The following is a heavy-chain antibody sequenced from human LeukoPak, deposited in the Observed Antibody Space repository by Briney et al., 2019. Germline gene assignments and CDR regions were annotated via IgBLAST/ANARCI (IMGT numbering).Heavy chain of an antibody. CDR3: ARVSTIAAAGIDY. D-gene: IGHD6-13*01. CDR2: IYTSGST. V-gene: IGHV4-61*05. CDR1: GGSISSSSYY. J-gene: IGHJ4*02. Sequence: SETLSLTCTVSGGSISSSSYYWGWIRQPPGKGLEWIGRIYTSGSTNYNPSLKSRVTMSVDTSKNQFSLKLSSVTAADTAVYYCARVSTIAAAGIDYWGQGTLVTVSS.